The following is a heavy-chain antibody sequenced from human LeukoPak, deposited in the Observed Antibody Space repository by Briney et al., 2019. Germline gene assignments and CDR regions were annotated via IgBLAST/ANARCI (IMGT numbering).Heavy chain of an antibody. CDR3: AREGTQAAALAY. D-gene: IGHD6-13*01. CDR2: ISSNGGST. CDR1: GFTFSTYA. J-gene: IGHJ4*02. V-gene: IGHV3-64*02. Sequence: PGGSLRLSCAASGFTFSTYAMHWVRQAPGKGLECVSAISSNGGSTYYADSVKGRFTTSRDNSKNTLYLQMGSLRAEDMTVYYCAREGTQAAALAYWGQGTLVTVSS.